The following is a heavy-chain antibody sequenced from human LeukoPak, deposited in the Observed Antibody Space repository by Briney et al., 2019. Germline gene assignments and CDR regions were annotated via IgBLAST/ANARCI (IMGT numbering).Heavy chain of an antibody. CDR1: GFTFDDYA. V-gene: IGHV3-9*01. J-gene: IGHJ6*02. CDR2: ISWNSGSI. D-gene: IGHD2-15*01. CDR3: ARQVAFHYYYYYGMDV. Sequence: PGRSLRLSCAASGFTFDDYAMHWVRQAPGKGLEWVSGISWNSGSIGYADSVKGRFTISRDNAKNSLYLQMNSLRAEDTAVYYCARQVAFHYYYYYGMDVWGQGTTVTVSS.